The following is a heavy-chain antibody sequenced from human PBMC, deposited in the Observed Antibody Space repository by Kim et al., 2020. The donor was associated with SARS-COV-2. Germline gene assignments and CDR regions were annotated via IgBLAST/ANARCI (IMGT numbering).Heavy chain of an antibody. J-gene: IGHJ5*02. V-gene: IGHV3-23*01. CDR1: GFTFSSYA. Sequence: GGSLRLSCAASGFTFSSYAMSWVRQAPGKGLEWVSGISGSGGSTYYADSVKGRFTISRDNSENTLYLQMNSLRAEDTAVYYCAKDFSSTTYRFDPWGQGTLVTVSS. CDR3: AKDFSSTTYRFDP. D-gene: IGHD2-2*01. CDR2: ISGSGGST.